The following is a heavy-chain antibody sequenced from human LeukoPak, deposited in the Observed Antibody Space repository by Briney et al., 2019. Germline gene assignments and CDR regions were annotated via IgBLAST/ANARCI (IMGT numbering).Heavy chain of an antibody. V-gene: IGHV3-23*01. CDR3: AGELRGYYGSGSSLWY. CDR1: GFTFSSYA. J-gene: IGHJ4*02. Sequence: GGSLRLSCAASGFTFSSYAMSWVRQAPGKGLEWVSAISGSGGSTYYADSVKGRFTISKDNSKNTLYLQMNSLRAEDTAVYYCAGELRGYYGSGSSLWYWGQGTLVTVSS. CDR2: ISGSGGST. D-gene: IGHD3-10*01.